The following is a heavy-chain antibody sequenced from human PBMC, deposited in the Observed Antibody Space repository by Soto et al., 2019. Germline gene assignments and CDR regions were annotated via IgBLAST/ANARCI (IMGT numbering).Heavy chain of an antibody. J-gene: IGHJ6*02. CDR2: IYSGGST. CDR3: ARERRVDLGMGMDV. D-gene: IGHD6-13*01. CDR1: GFSVSSNY. Sequence: EVQLVETGGGLIQPGGSLRLSCAASGFSVSSNYMSWVRQAPGKGLEWVSVIYSGGSTYYADSVKGRFTISRDNSKNTLYLQMNSLRAEDTAVYYCARERRVDLGMGMDVWGQGTTVTVSS. V-gene: IGHV3-53*02.